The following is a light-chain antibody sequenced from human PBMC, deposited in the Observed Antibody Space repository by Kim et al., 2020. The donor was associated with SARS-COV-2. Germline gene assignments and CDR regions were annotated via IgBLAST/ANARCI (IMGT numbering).Light chain of an antibody. CDR3: NSRDSNDNVV. CDR1: SLRSYY. V-gene: IGLV3-19*01. CDR2: GKN. Sequence: VDLGQKDGITCQGDSLRSYYATWYQQKPGQAPILVIYGKNNRPSGIPDRFSGSSSGNTASLTITGTRAGEEADYYCNSRDSNDNVVFGGGTKLTVL. J-gene: IGLJ2*01.